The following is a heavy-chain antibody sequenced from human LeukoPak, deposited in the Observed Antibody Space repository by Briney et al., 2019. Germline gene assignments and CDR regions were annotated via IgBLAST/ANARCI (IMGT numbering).Heavy chain of an antibody. J-gene: IGHJ4*03. D-gene: IGHD6-13*01. V-gene: IGHV3-30*02. Sequence: GGSLRLSCAASGLTFSSFGMHWVRQAPGKGLEWVAFIRFDGSDKFYADSVKGRFTISRDNSKNTLYLQMNTLRADDTAVYYCAKDHGSSDWYYFDYWGKGTTVTISS. CDR1: GLTFSSFG. CDR2: IRFDGSDK. CDR3: AKDHGSSDWYYFDY.